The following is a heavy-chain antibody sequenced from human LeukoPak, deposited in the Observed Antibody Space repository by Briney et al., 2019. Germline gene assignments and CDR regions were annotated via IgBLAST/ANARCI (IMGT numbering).Heavy chain of an antibody. Sequence: PGGSLRLSCAASGFTFSSYAMSWVRQAPGKGLEWVAVISYDGSNKYYADSVKGRFTISRDNSKNTLYLQMNSLRAEDTAVYYCAKDLQGSSWYDGYWGQGTLVTVSS. CDR2: ISYDGSNK. J-gene: IGHJ4*02. D-gene: IGHD6-13*01. V-gene: IGHV3-30*18. CDR3: AKDLQGSSWYDGY. CDR1: GFTFSSYA.